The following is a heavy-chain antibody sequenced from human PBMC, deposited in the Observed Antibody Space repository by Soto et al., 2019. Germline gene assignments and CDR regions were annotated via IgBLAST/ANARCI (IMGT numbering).Heavy chain of an antibody. V-gene: IGHV3-74*01. CDR1: GFTFSSYW. Sequence: EVQLVESGGVLVQPGGSLRLSCVASGFTFSSYWMHWVRQAPRKGLVWVSRIKFDGSSTSYADSVKGRFTISRDNAKNTVYLQMNSLGGEDTGVYYCARGIRNYYGVDVWGQGTTVTVSS. CDR2: IKFDGSST. D-gene: IGHD5-18*01. CDR3: ARGIRNYYGVDV. J-gene: IGHJ6*02.